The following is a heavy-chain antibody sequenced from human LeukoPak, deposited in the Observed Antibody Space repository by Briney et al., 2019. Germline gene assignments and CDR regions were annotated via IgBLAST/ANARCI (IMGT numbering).Heavy chain of an antibody. D-gene: IGHD3-22*01. CDR3: ARSSGYFDP. Sequence: PRGSLRHSCAASLFTFSSYIMNWVRPAPGKGLGWVQSISSSSSDRYYPDQVKCRYTISRDNAKNSLYLQINRLRAEDTAVYYCARSSGYFDPW. J-gene: IGHJ5*02. V-gene: IGHV3-21*01. CDR2: ISSSSSDR. CDR1: LFTFSSYI.